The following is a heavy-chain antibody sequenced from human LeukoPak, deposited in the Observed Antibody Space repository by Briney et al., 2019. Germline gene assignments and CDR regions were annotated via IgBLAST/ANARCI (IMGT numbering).Heavy chain of an antibody. V-gene: IGHV1-18*01. CDR3: VRVRRITIFGVVIEGFADY. CDR1: GYTFTSYG. D-gene: IGHD3-3*01. CDR2: ISAYNGNT. Sequence: SVKVSCKASGYTFTSYGISWVRQAPGQGLEWMGWISAYNGNTNYAQKLQGRVTMTTETSTSTAYMELRSLRSDDTAVYYCVRVRRITIFGVVIEGFADYWGQGTLVTVSS. J-gene: IGHJ4*02.